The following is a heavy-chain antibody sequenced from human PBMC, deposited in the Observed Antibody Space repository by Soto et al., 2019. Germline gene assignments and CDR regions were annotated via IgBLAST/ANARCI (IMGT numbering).Heavy chain of an antibody. CDR3: AKDCRRLAVAGSAFDS. CDR1: GFTFNDYA. J-gene: IGHJ4*02. D-gene: IGHD6-19*01. Sequence: SLRLSCAASGFTFNDYAMAWVRQAPGKGLEWVSSISGSGGLSSYADSVRGRFTISRDNVNSILSLDMSDLSAEDTAVYYCAKDCRRLAVAGSAFDSWGQGTLVTVSS. CDR2: ISGSGGLS. V-gene: IGHV3-23*01.